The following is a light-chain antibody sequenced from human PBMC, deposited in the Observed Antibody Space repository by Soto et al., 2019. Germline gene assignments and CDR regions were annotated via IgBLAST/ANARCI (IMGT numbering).Light chain of an antibody. V-gene: IGKV3-20*01. J-gene: IGKJ5*01. CDR2: GAS. CDR1: QSISDT. Sequence: EIVMTQAPATLAVSPGGGATLSCRASQSISDTLAWYQQKPGQAPRLLIYGASSRATGIPDRFSGSGSGRDFSLTTNRLEPEDSAVYYCQQYGSSPPITFGQGTRLEIK. CDR3: QQYGSSPPIT.